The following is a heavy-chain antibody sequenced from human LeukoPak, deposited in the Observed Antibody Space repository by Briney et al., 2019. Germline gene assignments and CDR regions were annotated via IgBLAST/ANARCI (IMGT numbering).Heavy chain of an antibody. V-gene: IGHV3-7*01. CDR2: IKQDGSEK. CDR3: ACGDYFDRGLR. Sequence: PGGSLRLSCAASGLTFSSYWMSWVRQAPGKGLEWVANIKQDGSEKYYVDSVKGRFTISRDNAKNSLYLQMNSLRAEDTAVYYCACGDYFDRGLRWGRGTLVTVSS. D-gene: IGHD3-22*01. CDR1: GLTFSSYW. J-gene: IGHJ2*01.